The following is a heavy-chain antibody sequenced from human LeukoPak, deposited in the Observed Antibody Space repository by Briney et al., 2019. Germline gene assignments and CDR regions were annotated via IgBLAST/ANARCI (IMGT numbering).Heavy chain of an antibody. Sequence: PSETLSLTCTVSGDSISNYYWTWIRQTPGKGLEWIGNLYHSGAADYNPSLKTRVTTSVDTSKDQFSLSLRSSTAADTAVYFCARLGKTYYMEVWGTGTTVTVSS. CDR1: GDSISNYY. J-gene: IGHJ6*03. D-gene: IGHD1/OR15-1a*01. CDR2: LYHSGAA. CDR3: ARLGKTYYMEV. V-gene: IGHV4-59*08.